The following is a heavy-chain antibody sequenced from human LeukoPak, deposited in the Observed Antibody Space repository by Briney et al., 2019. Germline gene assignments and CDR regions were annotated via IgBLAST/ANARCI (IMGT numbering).Heavy chain of an antibody. D-gene: IGHD3-22*01. J-gene: IGHJ5*02. Sequence: SETLSLTCTVSGGSISSSSYYWGWIRQPPGKGLEWIGEIYHSGSTNYNPSLKSRVTIPVDKSKNQFSLKLSSVTAADTAVYYCARERIDSSGIWFDPWGQGTLVTVSS. CDR2: IYHSGST. CDR3: ARERIDSSGIWFDP. CDR1: GGSISSSSYY. V-gene: IGHV4-39*07.